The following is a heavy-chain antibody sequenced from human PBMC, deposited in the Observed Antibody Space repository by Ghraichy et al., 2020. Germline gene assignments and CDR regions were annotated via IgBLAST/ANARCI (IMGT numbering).Heavy chain of an antibody. CDR1: GLTFSHAW. J-gene: IGHJ4*02. Sequence: GGSLRLSCAASGLTFSHAWMTWVRQGPGERLEWVGHIRSHPDGGTTDYAAAVKGRFTISRDASKDTIYLQMDSLKTEDTALYYCTKDVPFTGGGTMLYWGQGTPVTVSS. CDR2: IRSHPDGGTT. CDR3: TKDVPFTGGGTMLY. D-gene: IGHD3-16*01. V-gene: IGHV3-15*01.